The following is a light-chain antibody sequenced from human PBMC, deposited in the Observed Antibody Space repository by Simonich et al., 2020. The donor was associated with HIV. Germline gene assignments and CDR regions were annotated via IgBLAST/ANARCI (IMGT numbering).Light chain of an antibody. J-gene: IGLJ2*01. V-gene: IGLV2-11*01. CDR2: DVS. Sequence: QSALTQPASVSGSPGQSITISCTGTSSDVGIYTLVSWYQQHPGKAPKLIISDVSKRPSGVPDRFSGSKSGNTASLTISGLQAEDEADYYCCSYAGSHTFVFGGGTKLTVL. CDR3: CSYAGSHTFV. CDR1: SSDVGIYTL.